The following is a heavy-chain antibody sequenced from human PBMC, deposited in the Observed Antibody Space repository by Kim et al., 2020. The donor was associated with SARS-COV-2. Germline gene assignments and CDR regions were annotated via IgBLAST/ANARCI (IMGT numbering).Heavy chain of an antibody. V-gene: IGHV4-38-2*02. CDR3: ARGDIVVVVAATPHFDY. D-gene: IGHD2-15*01. J-gene: IGHJ4*02. CDR2: IYHSGST. CDR1: GYSISSGYY. Sequence: SETLSLTCTVSGYSISSGYYWGWIRQPPGKGLEWIGSIYHSGSTYYNPSLKSRVTISVDTSKNQFSLKLSSVTAADTAVYYCARGDIVVVVAATPHFDYWGQGTLVTVSS.